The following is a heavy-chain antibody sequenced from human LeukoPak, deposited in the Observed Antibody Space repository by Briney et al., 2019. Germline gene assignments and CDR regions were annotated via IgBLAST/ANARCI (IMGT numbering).Heavy chain of an antibody. CDR2: INPNSGGT. CDR3: ARGRELLRTYYYYYMDV. V-gene: IGHV1-2*02. Sequence: ASVKVSCKASGYTFTGYYMHWVRQAPGQGLEWMGWINPNSGGTNYAQKFQGRVTMTRDTSISTAYMELSRLRSDDTAVYYCARGRELLRTYYYYYMDVWGKGTTVTISS. D-gene: IGHD1-26*01. CDR1: GYTFTGYY. J-gene: IGHJ6*03.